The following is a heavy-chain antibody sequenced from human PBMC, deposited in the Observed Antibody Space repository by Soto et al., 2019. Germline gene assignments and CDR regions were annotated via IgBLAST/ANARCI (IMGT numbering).Heavy chain of an antibody. Sequence: SVKVSCKASGGTFSSYTISWVRQAPGQGLEWMGRIIPILGIANYAQKFQGRVTITADKSTNTAYMEFSSLRSEDTAVYYCARAVRDSSPYYYYYYGMDVWGQGTTVTVSS. V-gene: IGHV1-69*02. J-gene: IGHJ6*02. CDR3: ARAVRDSSPYYYYYYGMDV. CDR1: GGTFSSYT. D-gene: IGHD6-13*01. CDR2: IIPILGIA.